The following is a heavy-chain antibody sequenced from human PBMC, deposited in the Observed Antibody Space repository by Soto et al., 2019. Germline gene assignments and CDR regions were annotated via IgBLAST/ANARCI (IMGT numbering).Heavy chain of an antibody. J-gene: IGHJ4*02. CDR2: ISGSGGST. CDR3: AKTKVVVAATPSYYFDY. CDR1: GFTFSSYA. D-gene: IGHD2-15*01. Sequence: PGGSLRLSCAASGFTFSSYAMSWVRQAPGKGLEWVSAISGSGGSTYYADSVKGRFTISRDSSKNTLYLQMNSLRAEDTAVYYCAKTKVVVAATPSYYFDYWGQGTLVTVSS. V-gene: IGHV3-23*01.